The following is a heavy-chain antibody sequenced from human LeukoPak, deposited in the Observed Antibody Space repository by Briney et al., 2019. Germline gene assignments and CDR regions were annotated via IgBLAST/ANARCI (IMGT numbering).Heavy chain of an antibody. D-gene: IGHD2-2*01. CDR1: GFTFSSYG. CDR2: ISYDGSNK. V-gene: IGHV3-30*18. CDR3: AKGRRRYCSSTSCYDFDY. Sequence: GRSLRLSCAASGFTFSSYGMHWVRQAPGKGLEWVAVISYDGSNKYYADSVKGRFTISRDNSKNTLYLQMNSLRAEDTAVYYCAKGRRRYCSSTSCYDFDYWGQGTLVTVSS. J-gene: IGHJ4*02.